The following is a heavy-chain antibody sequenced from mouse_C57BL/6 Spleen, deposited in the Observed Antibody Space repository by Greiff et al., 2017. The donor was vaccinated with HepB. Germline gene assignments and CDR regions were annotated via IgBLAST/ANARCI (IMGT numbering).Heavy chain of an antibody. V-gene: IGHV1-82*01. Sequence: VQLQQSGPELVKPGASVKISCKASGYAFSSSWMNWVKQRPGKGLEWIGRIYPGDGDTNYNGKFKGKATLTADKSSSTAYMQLSSLTSEDSAVYFCAREDGNYPYYAMDYWGQGTSVTVSS. J-gene: IGHJ4*01. D-gene: IGHD2-1*01. CDR2: IYPGDGDT. CDR3: AREDGNYPYYAMDY. CDR1: GYAFSSSW.